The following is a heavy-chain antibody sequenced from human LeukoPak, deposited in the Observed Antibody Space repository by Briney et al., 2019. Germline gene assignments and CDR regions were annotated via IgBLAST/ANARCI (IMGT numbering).Heavy chain of an antibody. CDR2: INIGGTNT. CDR1: GFTFNDYY. CDR3: ATDGAGFDT. J-gene: IGHJ5*02. V-gene: IGHV3-11*01. Sequence: GSLRLSCAASGFTFNDYYMSWIRQAPGKGLEWLLYINIGGTNTHYADSVKGRFTISRDNAKKSLYLEMNNLRAEDTAVYYCATDGAGFDTWGQGVLVTVSS.